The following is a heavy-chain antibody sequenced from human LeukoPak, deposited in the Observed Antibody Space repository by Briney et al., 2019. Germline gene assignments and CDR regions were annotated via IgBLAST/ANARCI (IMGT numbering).Heavy chain of an antibody. Sequence: GGSLRLSCTASGFTFSSYGMNWVRQAPGKGLEWISYTSSSGSIIYYADSVKGRFTISRDNAKNSLYLQMNSLRAEDTAVYYCVMFGSSGSWGQGTLVTVSS. CDR1: GFTFSSYG. D-gene: IGHD3-10*01. J-gene: IGHJ5*02. V-gene: IGHV3-48*03. CDR3: VMFGSSGS. CDR2: TSSSGSII.